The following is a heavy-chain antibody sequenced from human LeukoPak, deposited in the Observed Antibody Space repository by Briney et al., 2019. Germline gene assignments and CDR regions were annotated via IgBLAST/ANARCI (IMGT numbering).Heavy chain of an antibody. D-gene: IGHD2-15*01. J-gene: IGHJ4*02. V-gene: IGHV3-21*01. Sequence: GGSLRLSCAASGFTFNDYSMNWVRQAPGKGLEWVSCIDSSSTYIYYADSVKGRSTISRDNAKNSVYLQMNSLRAEDTAVYYCAEGAASKAYWGQGTLVTVSS. CDR2: IDSSSTYI. CDR3: AEGAASKAY. CDR1: GFTFNDYS.